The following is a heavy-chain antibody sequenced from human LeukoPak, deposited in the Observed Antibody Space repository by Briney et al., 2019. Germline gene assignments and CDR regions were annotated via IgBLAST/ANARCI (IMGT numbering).Heavy chain of an antibody. V-gene: IGHV4/OR15-8*02. D-gene: IGHD3-9*01. CDR1: GASISTISW. Sequence: SETLSLTCAVSGASISTISWCAWVRQPPGKGLEWIGEVYRRGTTNYNPSLKSRVSISIDQSRNQFSLKLNSVTAADTAVYYCARADLAGYQEDFDFWGQGALVTVSS. J-gene: IGHJ4*02. CDR2: VYRRGTT. CDR3: ARADLAGYQEDFDF.